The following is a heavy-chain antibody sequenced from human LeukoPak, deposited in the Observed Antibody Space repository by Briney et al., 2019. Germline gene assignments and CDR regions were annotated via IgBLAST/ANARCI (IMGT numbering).Heavy chain of an antibody. CDR1: GFTFSSYG. V-gene: IGHV3-33*01. J-gene: IGHJ3*02. CDR2: IWYDGSNK. CDR3: ARRAAVAEYAFDI. Sequence: PGGSMRLSCAASGFTFSSYGMHWVRQAPGKGLEWVAVIWYDGSNKYYADSVKGRFTISRENSKNTQYLQMNSLRAEDTAVYYCARRAAVAEYAFDIWGQGTMVTVSS. D-gene: IGHD6-19*01.